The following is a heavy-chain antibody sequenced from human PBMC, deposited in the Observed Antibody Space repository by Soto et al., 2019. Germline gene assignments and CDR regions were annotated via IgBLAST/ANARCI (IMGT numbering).Heavy chain of an antibody. D-gene: IGHD3-16*01. CDR3: XXXXXAGLH. V-gene: IGHV3-21*01. CDR2: ISSSSSYI. Sequence: EVQLVESGGGLVKPGGSLRLSCAASGFTFSSYSMNWVRQAPGKGLEWVSSISSSSSYIYYADSVKGRFTISRDNAKNSLXXXXNXXXAEXXXXXXXXXXXXAGLHWGQGTLVTVSS. J-gene: IGHJ4*02. CDR1: GFTFSSYS.